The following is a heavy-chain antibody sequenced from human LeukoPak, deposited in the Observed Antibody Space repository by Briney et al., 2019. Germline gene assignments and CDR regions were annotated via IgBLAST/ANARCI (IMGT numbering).Heavy chain of an antibody. CDR3: ARDEGLGYYYDSSHFQH. CDR2: VRYDGSNT. Sequence: GRSLRLSCATSGFTFSNYDMHWVRQAPGKGLEWVAAVRYDGSNTYYVDSVKGRFTISRDNSKNTLYLQMNSLRAEDTAVYYCARDEGLGYYYDSSHFQHWGQGTLVTVSS. J-gene: IGHJ1*01. V-gene: IGHV3-33*01. D-gene: IGHD3-22*01. CDR1: GFTFSNYD.